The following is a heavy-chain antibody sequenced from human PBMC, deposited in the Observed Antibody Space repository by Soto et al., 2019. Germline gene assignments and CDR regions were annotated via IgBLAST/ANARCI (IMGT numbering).Heavy chain of an antibody. CDR3: TRNGNYCLDY. CDR1: GGSISSGNW. D-gene: IGHD1-7*01. CDR2: IYRTGET. Sequence: PSETLSLTCAVSGGSISSGNWWSWVRQTPGKGLEWIGEIYRTGETNYSPSLKSRATISVDKSENQFSLRLNSVTAADTAFYYCTRNGNYCLDYWGQGTLVTVSS. J-gene: IGHJ4*02. V-gene: IGHV4-4*02.